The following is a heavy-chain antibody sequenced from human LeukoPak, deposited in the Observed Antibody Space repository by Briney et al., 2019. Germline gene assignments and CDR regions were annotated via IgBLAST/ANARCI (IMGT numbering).Heavy chain of an antibody. CDR1: GGTFSSYA. D-gene: IGHD1-26*01. Sequence: SVKVSCKASGGTFSSYAISWVRQAPGQGLEWMGGIIPIFGTANYAQKFQGRVTVTADESTNTAYMELSSLRSEDTAVYYCARVSLPSEYSGSFDYWGQGTLVTVSS. CDR2: IIPIFGTA. V-gene: IGHV1-69*13. CDR3: ARVSLPSEYSGSFDY. J-gene: IGHJ4*02.